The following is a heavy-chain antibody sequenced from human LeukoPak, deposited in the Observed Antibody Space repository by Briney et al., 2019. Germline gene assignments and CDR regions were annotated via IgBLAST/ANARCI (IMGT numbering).Heavy chain of an antibody. D-gene: IGHD3-10*01. V-gene: IGHV3-30-3*01. CDR3: ARDRLYSMVRRVTLGGQY. CDR2: ISYDGTSK. J-gene: IGHJ1*01. CDR1: GLTLSSYT. Sequence: GGSLRLSCAASGLTLSSYTMSWVRQAPGKGLEWVAIISYDGTSKYYADSVKGRFTISRDNSKNTVYLQMNSLRAEDTAVYYCARDRLYSMVRRVTLGGQYWGQ.